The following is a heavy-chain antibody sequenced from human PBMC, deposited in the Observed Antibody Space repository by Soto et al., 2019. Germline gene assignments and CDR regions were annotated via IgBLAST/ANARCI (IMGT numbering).Heavy chain of an antibody. CDR3: AKVPIVATIMGPFDY. J-gene: IGHJ4*02. V-gene: IGHV3-23*01. CDR2: ISGSGGST. Sequence: EVQLLESGGGLVQPGGSLRLSCAASGFTFSSYAMSWVRQAPGKGLEWVSAISGSGGSTYDADSVKGRFTISRDDSNNPLYLQMNSLRAEDTVVYYCAKVPIVATIMGPFDYWGQGTLVTVSS. CDR1: GFTFSSYA. D-gene: IGHD5-12*01.